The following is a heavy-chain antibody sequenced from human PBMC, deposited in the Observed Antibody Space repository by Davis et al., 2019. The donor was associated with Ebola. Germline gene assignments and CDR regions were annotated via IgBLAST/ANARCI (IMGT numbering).Heavy chain of an antibody. Sequence: GVLKISCAASGFTVSSNYMSWVRQAPGKGLEWVSVIYSGGSTYYADSVKGRFTISRDNSKNTLYLQMNSLRAEDTAVYYCARGVDRAFDIWGQGTMVTVSS. CDR2: IYSGGST. V-gene: IGHV3-53*01. CDR1: GFTVSSNY. CDR3: ARGVDRAFDI. J-gene: IGHJ3*02.